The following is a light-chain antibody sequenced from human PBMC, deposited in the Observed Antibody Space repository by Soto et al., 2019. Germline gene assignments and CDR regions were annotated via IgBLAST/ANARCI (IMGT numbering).Light chain of an antibody. V-gene: IGKV1-9*01. J-gene: IGKJ5*01. CDR3: QQRNGYPIT. CDR2: SAS. CDR1: QGISSY. Sequence: DLPLTQSPSFLSASVGDGITISCRASQGISSYLAWYQQKPGKAPKLLIHSASTLQSGVPSRFSGSGAGAEFALTISSLQPEDFATYYCQQRNGYPITFGQGTRLEMK.